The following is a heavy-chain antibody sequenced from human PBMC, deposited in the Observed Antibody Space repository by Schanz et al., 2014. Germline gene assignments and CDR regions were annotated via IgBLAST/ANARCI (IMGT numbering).Heavy chain of an antibody. Sequence: QVQLVQSGAEVKKPGASVKVSCKASGYTFTSHGISWVRQAPGQGLEWMGWITAYNGDTNYALKLQGRVSMTTETSTGTAYMELRSLRSDGTALYYCARGAYSYALSAFDIWGQGTMVTVSS. CDR1: GYTFTSHG. V-gene: IGHV1-18*01. CDR3: ARGAYSYALSAFDI. D-gene: IGHD5-18*01. CDR2: ITAYNGDT. J-gene: IGHJ3*02.